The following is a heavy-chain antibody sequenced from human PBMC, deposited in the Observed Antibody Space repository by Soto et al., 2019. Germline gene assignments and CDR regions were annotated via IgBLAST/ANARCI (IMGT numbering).Heavy chain of an antibody. CDR2: IYYSGTT. Sequence: QVQLQESGPGLVKPSQTLSLTCTVSGGSISSGGYYWSWIRQHPGKGLEWIGYIYYSGTTYYNPSLKSRVTISVDTSKNQFSLKLSSVTAADTAVYYCARLTQGYCSGGSCAMTTRTLDYWGQGTLVTVSS. CDR3: ARLTQGYCSGGSCAMTTRTLDY. CDR1: GGSISSGGYY. D-gene: IGHD2-15*01. J-gene: IGHJ4*02. V-gene: IGHV4-31*03.